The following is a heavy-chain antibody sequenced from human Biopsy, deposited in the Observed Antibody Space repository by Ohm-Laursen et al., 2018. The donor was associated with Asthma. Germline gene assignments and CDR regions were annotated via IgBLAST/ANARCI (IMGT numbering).Heavy chain of an antibody. J-gene: IGHJ4*02. CDR3: ASQSSGPDFWSGYYYFDY. Sequence: SLRLSCAASGFTFSSYSMNWVRQAPGKGLEWVSYISSSSSTIYYADSVEGRFTISRDNSKNTLYLQMNSLRAEDTAVYYCASQSSGPDFWSGYYYFDYWGQGTLVTVSS. D-gene: IGHD3-3*01. CDR2: ISSSSSTI. CDR1: GFTFSSYS. V-gene: IGHV3-48*01.